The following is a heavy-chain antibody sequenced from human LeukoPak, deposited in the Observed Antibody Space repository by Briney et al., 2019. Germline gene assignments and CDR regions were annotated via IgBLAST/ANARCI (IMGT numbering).Heavy chain of an antibody. J-gene: IGHJ4*02. CDR1: GGSFSGYY. Sequence: PSETLSLTCAVYGGSFSGYYWSWIRQPPGKGLEWIGEINHSGSTNYNPSLKSRVTISVDTSKNQFSLKLSSVTAADTAVYYCARETYHYGSGSYYNVSGDWGQGTLVTVSS. CDR2: INHSGST. CDR3: ARETYHYGSGSYYNVSGD. D-gene: IGHD3-10*01. V-gene: IGHV4-34*01.